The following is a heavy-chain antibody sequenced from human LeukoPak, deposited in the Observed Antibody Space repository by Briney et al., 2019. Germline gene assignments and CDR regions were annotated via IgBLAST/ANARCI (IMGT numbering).Heavy chain of an antibody. CDR1: GYSFTSYW. V-gene: IGHV5-51*01. CDR3: ARLQWELLSYYYMDV. D-gene: IGHD1-26*01. CDR2: IYPGDSDT. Sequence: GESLKISCKGSGYSFTSYWIGWVRQMLGKGLEWMGIIYPGDSDTRYSPSFQGQVTISADKSISTAYLQWSSLKASDTAMYYCARLQWELLSYYYMDVWGKGTTVTVSS. J-gene: IGHJ6*03.